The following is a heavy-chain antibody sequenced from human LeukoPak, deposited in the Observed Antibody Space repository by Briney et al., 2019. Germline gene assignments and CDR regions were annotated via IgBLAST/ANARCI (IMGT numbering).Heavy chain of an antibody. D-gene: IGHD2-21*02. V-gene: IGHV1-2*02. CDR3: ASDRRCGGDCYDQYFQH. CDR1: GYTFTGYY. Sequence: ASVKVSCKASGYTFTGYYMHWVRQAPGQGLEWMGWINPNSGGTNYAQKFQGRVTMTRDTSISTAYMELSRLRSDDTAVYYCASDRRCGGDCYDQYFQHWGQGTLVTVSS. J-gene: IGHJ1*01. CDR2: INPNSGGT.